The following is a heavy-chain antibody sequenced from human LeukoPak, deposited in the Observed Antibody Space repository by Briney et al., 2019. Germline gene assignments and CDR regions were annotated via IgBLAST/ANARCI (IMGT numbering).Heavy chain of an antibody. J-gene: IGHJ4*02. CDR1: GYTFTSYY. CDR3: ARGSGLEMATINFDY. D-gene: IGHD5-24*01. V-gene: IGHV1-46*01. Sequence: ASVKVSCKASGYTFTSYYMHWVRQAPGQGLEWMGIINPSGGSTSYAQKFQGRVTMTRDTSTSTVYMELSSLRSEDTAVYYCARGSGLEMATINFDYWGQGTLVTVSS. CDR2: INPSGGST.